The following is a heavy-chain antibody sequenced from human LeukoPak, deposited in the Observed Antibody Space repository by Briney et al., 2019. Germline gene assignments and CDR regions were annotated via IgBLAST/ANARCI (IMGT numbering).Heavy chain of an antibody. Sequence: GGSLRLSCAASGFTVSNNYMSWVRQAPGKGLEWVSVIYSGGSTYYADSVKGRFTISRDNSKSTLYLQMNSLRAEDTAVYYCAMNWNPYYFDYRGQGTLVSVSS. V-gene: IGHV3-66*02. CDR3: AMNWNPYYFDY. CDR2: IYSGGST. D-gene: IGHD1-1*01. J-gene: IGHJ4*02. CDR1: GFTVSNNY.